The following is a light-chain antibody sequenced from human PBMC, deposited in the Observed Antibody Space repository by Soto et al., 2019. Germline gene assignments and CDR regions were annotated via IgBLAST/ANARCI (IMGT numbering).Light chain of an antibody. J-gene: IGLJ3*02. CDR2: EVS. Sequence: QSVLTQPASVSGSPGQSITISCTGASSDVGSYDLVSWYQHHPGKAPKLVIYEVSGRPSGTSNRFSGSKSGNTASLTISGLQAEDEADYYCCSYAGGSNYGVFGGGTKVTVL. CDR3: CSYAGGSNYGV. V-gene: IGLV2-23*02. CDR1: SSDVGSYDL.